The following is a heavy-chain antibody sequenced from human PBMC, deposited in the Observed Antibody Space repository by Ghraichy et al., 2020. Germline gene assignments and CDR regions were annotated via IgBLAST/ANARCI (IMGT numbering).Heavy chain of an antibody. CDR2: ISGSGGST. V-gene: IGHV3-23*01. J-gene: IGHJ4*02. D-gene: IGHD2-21*01. CDR1: GFTFSSYA. CDR3: AKDLIGGDVY. Sequence: LSLTCEATGFTFSSYAMNWVRQAPGKGLEWVSTISGSGGSTYYAGAAKGRFTISRDNSKNTLYLQMNSLRAEDTAIYYCAKDLIGGDVYWGQGTLVTVSS.